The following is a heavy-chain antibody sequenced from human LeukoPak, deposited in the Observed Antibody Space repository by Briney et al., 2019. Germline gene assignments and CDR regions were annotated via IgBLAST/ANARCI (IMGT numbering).Heavy chain of an antibody. CDR1: GGTFSSYA. CDR2: IIPIFGIA. CDR3: AREARYYDFWSGPNWFDP. J-gene: IGHJ5*02. Sequence: SVKVSCKASGGTFSSYAISWVRQAPGQGLEWMGRIIPIFGIANYARKFQGRVTITADKSTSTAYMELSSLRSEDTAVYYCAREARYYDFWSGPNWFDPWGQGTLVTISS. V-gene: IGHV1-69*04. D-gene: IGHD3-3*01.